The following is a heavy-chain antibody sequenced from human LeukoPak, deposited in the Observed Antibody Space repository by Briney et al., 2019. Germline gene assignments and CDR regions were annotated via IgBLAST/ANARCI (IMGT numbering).Heavy chain of an antibody. Sequence: GGSLRLSCAASGFTFGDYTMHWVRQAPGKGLEWVSLISWDGGSTYYADSVKGRFTISRDNSKNSLYLQMNSLRTEDTALYYCAKDSVRYSSGWYYFDYWGQGTLVTVSS. V-gene: IGHV3-43*01. J-gene: IGHJ4*02. CDR1: GFTFGDYT. D-gene: IGHD6-19*01. CDR3: AKDSVRYSSGWYYFDY. CDR2: ISWDGGST.